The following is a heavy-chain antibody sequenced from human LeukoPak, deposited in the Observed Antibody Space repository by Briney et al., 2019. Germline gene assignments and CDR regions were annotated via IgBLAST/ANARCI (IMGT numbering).Heavy chain of an antibody. J-gene: IGHJ6*02. CDR3: ARLGNGYGDYDWGYYYYGLDV. CDR1: GFTFSSYS. Sequence: PGGSLRLSCAASGFTFSSYSMNWVRQAPGKGLEWVSYISSRSSTIYYADSVKGRFTISRDNAKNSLYLQMNSLRAEDTAVYYCARLGNGYGDYDWGYYYYGLDVWGQGTTVTVSS. CDR2: ISSRSSTI. V-gene: IGHV3-48*04. D-gene: IGHD4-17*01.